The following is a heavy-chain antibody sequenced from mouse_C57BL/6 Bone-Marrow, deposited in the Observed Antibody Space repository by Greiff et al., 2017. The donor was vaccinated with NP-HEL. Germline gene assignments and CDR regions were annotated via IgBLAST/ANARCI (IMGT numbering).Heavy chain of an antibody. CDR2: INPGSGGT. CDR3: ARRGTTSGY. Sequence: QVQLKQSGAELVRPGTSVKLSCKASGYAFTNYVIEWVKQTPGQGLEWIGAINPGSGGTNYTEKFKGKATLTADKSSSTAYMQLSSLTSEDSAVYCCARRGTTSGYWGQGTTLTVSS. J-gene: IGHJ2*01. CDR1: GYAFTNYV. D-gene: IGHD5-5*01. V-gene: IGHV1-54*01.